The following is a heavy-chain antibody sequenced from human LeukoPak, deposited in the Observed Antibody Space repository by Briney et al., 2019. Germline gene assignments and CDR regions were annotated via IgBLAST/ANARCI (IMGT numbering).Heavy chain of an antibody. CDR1: GFIFTNYF. V-gene: IGHV3-7*03. J-gene: IGHJ4*02. CDR3: ARGGTSAAGLFDY. Sequence: GGSLRLSCAASGFIFTNYFMSWVRQAPGKGLEWVACIKHDGSEKYYVDSVRGRFTISRDNTMNSLYLQMSSLRAEDTALYYCARGGTSAAGLFDYWGQGTLVTVSS. CDR2: IKHDGSEK. D-gene: IGHD6-13*01.